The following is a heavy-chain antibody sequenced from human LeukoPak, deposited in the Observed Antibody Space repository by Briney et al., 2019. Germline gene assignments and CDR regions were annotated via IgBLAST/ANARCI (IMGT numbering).Heavy chain of an antibody. D-gene: IGHD6-13*01. Sequence: GASVKVSCKASGYTFTSYGISWVRQAPGQGLEWMGWISAYNGNTNYAQKLQGRVTMTTDTSTSTAYMELRSLRSDDTAVYYCAKGESSSCYDALDIWGQGTMVTVSS. V-gene: IGHV1-18*01. CDR2: ISAYNGNT. J-gene: IGHJ3*02. CDR1: GYTFTSYG. CDR3: AKGESSSCYDALDI.